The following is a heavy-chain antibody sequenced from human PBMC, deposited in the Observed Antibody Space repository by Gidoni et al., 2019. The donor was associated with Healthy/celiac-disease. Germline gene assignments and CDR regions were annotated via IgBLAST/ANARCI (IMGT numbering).Heavy chain of an antibody. J-gene: IGHJ5*02. D-gene: IGHD6-13*01. CDR3: ARGGGGGGPAAAGTDNWFDP. CDR1: GGSISSYY. V-gene: IGHV4-59*01. Sequence: QVQLQESGPGLVKPSETLSLTCPVSGGSISSYYWSWIRQPPGKGLEWIGYIYYSGSTNYNPSLKSRVTISVDTSKNQFSLKLSSVTAADTAVYYCARGGGGGGPAAAGTDNWFDPWGQGTLVTVSS. CDR2: IYYSGST.